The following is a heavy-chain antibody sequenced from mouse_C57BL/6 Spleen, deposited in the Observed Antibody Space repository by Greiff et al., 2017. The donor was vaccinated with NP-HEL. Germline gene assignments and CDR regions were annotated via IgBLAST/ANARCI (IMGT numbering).Heavy chain of an antibody. CDR3: ALSYYGSSYWYFDV. Sequence: QVQLQQSGAELVRPGSSVKLSCKASGYTFTSYWMHWVKQRPIQGLEWIGNIDPSDSETHYNQKFKDKATLTVDKSSSTAYMQLSSLTSEDSAVYYCALSYYGSSYWYFDVWGTGTTVTVSS. D-gene: IGHD1-1*01. CDR2: IDPSDSET. J-gene: IGHJ1*03. CDR1: GYTFTSYW. V-gene: IGHV1-52*01.